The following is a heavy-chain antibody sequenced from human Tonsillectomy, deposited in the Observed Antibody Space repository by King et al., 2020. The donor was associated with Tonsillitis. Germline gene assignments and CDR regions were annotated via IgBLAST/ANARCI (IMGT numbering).Heavy chain of an antibody. CDR3: ARGSRTVAAAGSGVGY. CDR1: GFTFSSYE. CDR2: ISSSGSTI. J-gene: IGHJ1*01. Sequence: VQLVESGGGLVQPGGSLRLSCAASGFTFSSYEMNWVRQAPGKGPEWVSYISSSGSTIYYADSVKGRFTISRDNAKNSLYLEMNSLRAEDTAVYYCARGSRTVAAAGSGVGYWGQGTLVTVSS. V-gene: IGHV3-48*03. D-gene: IGHD6-13*01.